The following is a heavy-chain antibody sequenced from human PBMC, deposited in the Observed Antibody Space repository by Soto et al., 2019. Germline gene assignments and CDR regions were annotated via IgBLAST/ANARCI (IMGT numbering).Heavy chain of an antibody. J-gene: IGHJ4*02. CDR1: GGSISSYY. V-gene: IGHV4-59*01. Sequence: SETLSLTCTVSGGSISSYYWSWIRQPPGKGLEWIGYIYYSGSTNYNPSLKSRVTISVDTSKNQFSLKLSSVTAADTAVYYCARVYGSYLFDYWGQGTLVTVSS. CDR3: ARVYGSYLFDY. CDR2: IYYSGST. D-gene: IGHD3-16*02.